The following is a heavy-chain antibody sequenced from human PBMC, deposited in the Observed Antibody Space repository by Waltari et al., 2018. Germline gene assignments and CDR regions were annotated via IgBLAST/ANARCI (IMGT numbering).Heavy chain of an antibody. J-gene: IGHJ4*02. D-gene: IGHD3-22*01. CDR3: ARDPNSSGYPTYFDY. Sequence: QVQLVESGGGVVQPRGSLRLSCAASGFTFNSYGMHWVRQDPGKGLGWVAFLRYDGSNKYYVDSVKCRFTISRDNSKNTLHLQMNSLSEEDTAVYYCARDPNSSGYPTYFDYWGQGTLVTVSS. V-gene: IGHV3-30*02. CDR1: GFTFNSYG. CDR2: LRYDGSNK.